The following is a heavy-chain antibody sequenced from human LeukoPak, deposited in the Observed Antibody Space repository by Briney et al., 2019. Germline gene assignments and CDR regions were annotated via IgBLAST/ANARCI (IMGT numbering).Heavy chain of an antibody. D-gene: IGHD2-21*02. CDR1: GYTFTSYY. CDR2: INPSGGST. CDR3: ARAQGGDCSICVGWYFDY. Sequence: ASVKVSCKASGYTFTSYYMHWVRQAPGQGLEWMGIINPSGGSTSYAQKFQGRVTMTRDTSTSTVYMELSSLRSEDTAVYYCARAQGGDCSICVGWYFDYWGQGTLVTVSS. V-gene: IGHV1-46*01. J-gene: IGHJ4*02.